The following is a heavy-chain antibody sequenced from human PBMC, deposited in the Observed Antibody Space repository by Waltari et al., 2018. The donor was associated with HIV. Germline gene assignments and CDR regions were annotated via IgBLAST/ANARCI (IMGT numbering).Heavy chain of an antibody. CDR3: AREGARMTTMIYYYYGMDV. CDR1: GYTFTGNY. CDR2: INPNSGGT. J-gene: IGHJ6*01. D-gene: IGHD4-4*01. V-gene: IGHV1-2*06. Sequence: QVPLVQSGAEVKKPGASVKVSCKASGYTFTGNYMHGVRQAPGQGLEWMGQINPNSGGTNYAQQFQGRVTMTRDTSISTAYMELSRLRSDDTAVYYCAREGARMTTMIYYYYGMDVW.